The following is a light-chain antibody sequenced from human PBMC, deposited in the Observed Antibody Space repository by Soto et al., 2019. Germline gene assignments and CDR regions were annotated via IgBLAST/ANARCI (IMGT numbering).Light chain of an antibody. V-gene: IGKV1-39*01. CDR1: QSISTY. CDR3: QQSYSTPPWT. CDR2: AAS. Sequence: DIQMTQSPSSLSASVGDLVTLTCRASQSISTYLKWYRQKPGKAPKLLIYAASSLQSGVPSRFSGSVSGTDFTLTISSLQPEDLETYYCQQSYSTPPWTFGQGTKVEIK. J-gene: IGKJ1*01.